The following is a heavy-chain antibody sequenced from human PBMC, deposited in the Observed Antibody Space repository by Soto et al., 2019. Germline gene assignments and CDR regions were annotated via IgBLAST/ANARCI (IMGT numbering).Heavy chain of an antibody. CDR1: GGTLSSYA. CDR2: IIPIFGTA. CDR3: AREGRDSRGYYYYGMDV. J-gene: IGHJ6*02. V-gene: IGHV1-69*12. D-gene: IGHD3-22*01. Sequence: QVQLVQSGAEVKKPGSSVKVSCKASGGTLSSYAISWVRQAPGQGLEWMGGIIPIFGTANYAQKFQGRVTITADESTSTAYMELSSLRSEDTAVYYCAREGRDSRGYYYYGMDVWGQGTTVTVSS.